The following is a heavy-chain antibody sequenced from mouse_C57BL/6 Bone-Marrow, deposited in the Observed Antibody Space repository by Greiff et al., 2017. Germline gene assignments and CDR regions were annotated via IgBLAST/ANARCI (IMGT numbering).Heavy chain of an antibody. V-gene: IGHV1-81*01. Sequence: QIQLQQSGAELARPGASVKLSCKASGYTFTSYGISWVKQRTGQGLEWIGEIYPRSGNTYYNEKFKGKATLTADKSSSTAYMELRSLTSEDSAVYCCARKSLFYDDGKVYFDYWGQGTTLTVSS. D-gene: IGHD1-1*01. CDR1: GYTFTSYG. CDR3: ARKSLFYDDGKVYFDY. J-gene: IGHJ2*01. CDR2: IYPRSGNT.